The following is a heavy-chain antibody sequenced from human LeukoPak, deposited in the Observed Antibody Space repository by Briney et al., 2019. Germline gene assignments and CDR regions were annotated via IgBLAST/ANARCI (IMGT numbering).Heavy chain of an antibody. Sequence: GESLQISFKGSGYSFTSNWISWVRKMPGKGLEWMGRIDPSDSYTNYSPSFQGHVTISADKSISTAYLQWSSLKASDTAMYYCARQPEGTWFDPWGQGTMVTVSS. D-gene: IGHD1-1*01. CDR2: IDPSDSYT. J-gene: IGHJ5*02. V-gene: IGHV5-10-1*01. CDR1: GYSFTSNW. CDR3: ARQPEGTWFDP.